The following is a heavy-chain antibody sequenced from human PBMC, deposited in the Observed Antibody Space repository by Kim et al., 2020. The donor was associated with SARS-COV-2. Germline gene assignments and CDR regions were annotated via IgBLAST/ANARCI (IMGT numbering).Heavy chain of an antibody. CDR1: GFTFSSYA. J-gene: IGHJ4*02. CDR2: ISGSGGST. V-gene: IGHV3-23*01. CDR3: AKAGITMVRGARYYFDY. D-gene: IGHD3-10*01. Sequence: GGSLRLSCAASGFTFSSYAMSWVRQAPGKGLEWVSAISGSGGSTYYADSVKGRFTISRDNSKNTLYLQMNSLRAEDTAVYYCAKAGITMVRGARYYFDYWGQGTLVTVSS.